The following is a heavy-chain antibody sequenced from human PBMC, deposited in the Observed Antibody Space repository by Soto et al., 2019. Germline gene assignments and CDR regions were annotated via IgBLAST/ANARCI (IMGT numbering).Heavy chain of an antibody. D-gene: IGHD6-19*01. J-gene: IGHJ6*02. CDR1: GFTFSSYG. CDR3: ARDSVAGYYYYYGMDV. Sequence: QVQLVESGGGVVQPGRSLRLSCAASGFTFSSYGMHWVRQAPGKGLEWVAVIWYDGSNKYYADSVKGRFTISRDNSKNTLYLQMTSLRAEDTAVYYCARDSVAGYYYYYGMDVWGQGTTVTVSS. V-gene: IGHV3-33*01. CDR2: IWYDGSNK.